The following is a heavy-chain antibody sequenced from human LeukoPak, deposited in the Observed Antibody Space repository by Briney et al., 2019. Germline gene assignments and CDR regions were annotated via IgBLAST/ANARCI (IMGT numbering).Heavy chain of an antibody. D-gene: IGHD1-26*01. CDR1: GGSISSYY. V-gene: IGHV4-59*01. CDR2: IYYSGST. CDR3: ARLPGYSIDY. J-gene: IGHJ4*02. Sequence: SETLSLTCTVSGGSISSYYWSWIRQPPGKGLEWIGYIYYSGSTNYNPSLKSRVTISVDTSKNQFSLKLSSVTAADTAVYYCARLPGYSIDYWGQGTLVTVSS.